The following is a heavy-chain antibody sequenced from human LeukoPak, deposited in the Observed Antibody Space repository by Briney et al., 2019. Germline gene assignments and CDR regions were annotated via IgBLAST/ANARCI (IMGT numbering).Heavy chain of an antibody. CDR2: ISSSSSYI. D-gene: IGHD2-8*02. V-gene: IGHV3-21*01. J-gene: IGHJ4*02. Sequence: GGSLRLSCAASGFTFSSYSMNWVRQAPGKRLEWVSSISSSSSYIYYADSVKGRFTISRDNAKNSLYPQMNSLRAEDTAVYYCARDTGTEFDYWGQGTLVTVSS. CDR1: GFTFSSYS. CDR3: ARDTGTEFDY.